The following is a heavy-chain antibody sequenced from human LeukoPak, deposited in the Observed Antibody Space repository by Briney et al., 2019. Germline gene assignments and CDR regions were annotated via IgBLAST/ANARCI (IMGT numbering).Heavy chain of an antibody. D-gene: IGHD3-22*01. CDR3: ASYYDSSGPFDY. V-gene: IGHV3-30*03. Sequence: GGSLRLSCAASGFTFSSYGMHWVRQAPGKGLEWVAVISYDGSNKYYADSVKGRFTISRDNSKNTLYLQMNSLRAEDTAVYYCASYYDSSGPFDYWGQGTLVTDSS. CDR2: ISYDGSNK. CDR1: GFTFSSYG. J-gene: IGHJ4*02.